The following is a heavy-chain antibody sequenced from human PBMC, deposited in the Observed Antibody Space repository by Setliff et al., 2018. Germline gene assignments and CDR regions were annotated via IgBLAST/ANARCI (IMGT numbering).Heavy chain of an antibody. J-gene: IGHJ5*02. Sequence: GESLKISCVASGFTFADYGLNWVRQGPGKGLEWVSGVEWNGGGTSYADSVKGRFIISRDNAKNSLYLQMTSLRTDDTALYYCGRDVFDFRTGQGGPWGQGTRVTVSS. CDR1: GFTFADYG. CDR2: VEWNGGGT. CDR3: GRDVFDFRTGQGGP. V-gene: IGHV3-20*04. D-gene: IGHD3-3*01.